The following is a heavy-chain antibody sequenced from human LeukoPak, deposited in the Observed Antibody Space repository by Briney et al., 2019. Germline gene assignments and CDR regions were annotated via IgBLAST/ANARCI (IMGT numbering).Heavy chain of an antibody. CDR1: GGSISSYY. V-gene: IGHV4-4*07. J-gene: IGHJ4*02. Sequence: PSETLSLTCTVSGGSISSYYWSWIRQPAGKGLEWSGRIYNSGSTNYNPSLKSRVTISVDTCKNQFSLKLSSVTAADTAVYYCARGRDRNYFDYCGQGTLVTVSS. CDR2: IYNSGST. CDR3: ARGRDRNYFDY.